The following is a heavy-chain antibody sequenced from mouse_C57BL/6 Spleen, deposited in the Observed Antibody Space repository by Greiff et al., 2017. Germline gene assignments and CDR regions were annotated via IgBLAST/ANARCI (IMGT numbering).Heavy chain of an antibody. CDR3: GRGRDGNYPPFAY. J-gene: IGHJ3*01. Sequence: EVKVVESGGDLVKPGGSLKLSCAASGFTFSSYGMSWVRQTPDKRLEWVATISSGGSYTYYPDSVKGRLTISRDNAKNTLFLQMSSLKSEDTAMYCCGRGRDGNYPPFAYWGQGTLVTVSA. D-gene: IGHD2-1*01. CDR2: ISSGGSYT. CDR1: GFTFSSYG. V-gene: IGHV5-6*01.